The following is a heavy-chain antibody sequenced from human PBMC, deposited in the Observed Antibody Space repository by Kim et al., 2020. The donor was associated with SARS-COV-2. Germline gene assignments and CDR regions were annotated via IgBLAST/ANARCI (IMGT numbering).Heavy chain of an antibody. V-gene: IGHV3-74*01. D-gene: IGHD3-3*01. J-gene: IGHJ5*02. Sequence: YADSVKGRFTISRDHAKNTMYLQMNSLRAEDTAVYYCASMPVLDTSWFDPWGQGTLVTVSS. CDR3: ASMPVLDTSWFDP.